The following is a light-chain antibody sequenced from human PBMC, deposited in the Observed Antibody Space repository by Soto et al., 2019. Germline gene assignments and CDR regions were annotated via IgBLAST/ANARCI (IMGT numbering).Light chain of an antibody. CDR2: KAS. CDR3: QQYNVSSGT. Sequence: DIQMTQSPSTLYASVGDRVTVTCRASQSISSWLAWYQLEAGKAPKLLIYKASTLERGVPSRFSGSGSGTEFTLTISSLQPDDFATYYCQQYNVSSGTFGQGTRVDIK. CDR1: QSISSW. J-gene: IGKJ1*01. V-gene: IGKV1-5*03.